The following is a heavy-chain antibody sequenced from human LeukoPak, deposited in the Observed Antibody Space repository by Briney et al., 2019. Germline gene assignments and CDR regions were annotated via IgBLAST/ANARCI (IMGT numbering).Heavy chain of an antibody. V-gene: IGHV3-23*01. CDR3: ARADQRRGYSYGYDFDY. D-gene: IGHD5-18*01. CDR1: GYTFSNYA. Sequence: GGSLRLSCAASGYTFSNYAMSWVRQAPGKGLEWVSAISDSGGRTYYADSVKGRFTISRDNAKNSLYLQMNSLRAEDTAVYYCARADQRRGYSYGYDFDYWGQGTLVTVSS. J-gene: IGHJ4*02. CDR2: ISDSGGRT.